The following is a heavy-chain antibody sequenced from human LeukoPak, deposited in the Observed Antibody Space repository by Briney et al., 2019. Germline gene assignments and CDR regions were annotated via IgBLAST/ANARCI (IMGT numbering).Heavy chain of an antibody. D-gene: IGHD3-10*01. CDR1: GGSISSSSYY. CDR3: ARMNVMVRGMDV. V-gene: IGHV4-39*07. Sequence: SETLSLTCTVSGGSISSSSYYWGWIRQPPGKGLEWIGSIYYSGSTYYNPSLKSRVTISVDTSKNLFSLKLSSVTAADTAVYYCARMNVMVRGMDVWGQGTTVTVSS. J-gene: IGHJ6*02. CDR2: IYYSGST.